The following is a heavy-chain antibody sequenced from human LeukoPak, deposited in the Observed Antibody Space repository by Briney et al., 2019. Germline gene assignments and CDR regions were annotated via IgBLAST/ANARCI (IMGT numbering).Heavy chain of an antibody. V-gene: IGHV3-21*01. D-gene: IGHD1-7*01. CDR2: ISSSSSYM. CDR1: GFTFSSYS. Sequence: GGSLRLSCAASGFTFSSYSMNWVRQAPGKGLEWVSSISSSSSYMYYADSVKGRYTISRDNAKNSLYLQMNSLRAEDTAVYYCARPRSDNWNSRGMDVWGQGTTVTVSS. J-gene: IGHJ6*02. CDR3: ARPRSDNWNSRGMDV.